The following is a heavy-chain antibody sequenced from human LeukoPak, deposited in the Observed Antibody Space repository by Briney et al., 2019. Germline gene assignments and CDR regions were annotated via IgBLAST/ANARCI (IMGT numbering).Heavy chain of an antibody. D-gene: IGHD3-3*01. J-gene: IGHJ4*02. V-gene: IGHV3-30*02. CDR1: GFTFSSYG. CDR2: IRYDGSNK. CDR3: AKDQRFLEWSTYYFDY. Sequence: PGGSLRLSCAASGFTFSSYGMHWVRQAPGKGLEWVAFIRYDGSNKYYADSVKGRFTISRDNSKNTLYLQMNSLRAEDTAVYYCAKDQRFLEWSTYYFDYWGQGTLVTVSS.